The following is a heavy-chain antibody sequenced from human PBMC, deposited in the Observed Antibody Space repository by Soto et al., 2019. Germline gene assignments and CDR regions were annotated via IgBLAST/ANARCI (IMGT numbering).Heavy chain of an antibody. V-gene: IGHV4-34*01. CDR3: ARELSSSWYVHGFDY. Sequence: NPSETLSLTCAVYGGSFSGYYWSWIRQPPGKGLEWIGEINHSGSTNYNPSLKSRVTISVDTSKNQFSLKLSSVTAADTAVYYCARELSSSWYVHGFDYWGQGTLVTVSS. D-gene: IGHD6-13*01. CDR2: INHSGST. CDR1: GGSFSGYY. J-gene: IGHJ4*02.